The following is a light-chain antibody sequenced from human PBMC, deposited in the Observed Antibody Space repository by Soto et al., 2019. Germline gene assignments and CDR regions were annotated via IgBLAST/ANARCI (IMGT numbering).Light chain of an antibody. CDR3: QQRST. J-gene: IGKJ3*01. V-gene: IGKV3-11*01. CDR2: DAS. CDR1: QSVSSY. Sequence: EIVLTQSPATLSLSPGERATLSCSASQSVSSYLAWYQQKPGQAPRLLIYDASNRATGIPARFSGSGSRTDFTLTISGLEPEYFAVYYCQQRSTFGPGTKVDIK.